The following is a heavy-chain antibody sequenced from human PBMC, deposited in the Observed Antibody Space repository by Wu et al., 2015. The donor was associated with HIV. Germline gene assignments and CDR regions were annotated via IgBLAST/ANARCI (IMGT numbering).Heavy chain of an antibody. CDR2: IGPLFGTA. V-gene: IGHV1-69*05. CDR3: ARDNYLSV. D-gene: IGHD3-10*01. CDR1: GGTFSTYA. J-gene: IGHJ3*01. Sequence: QVQLVQSGAEVKKSGSSVRVSCKASGGTFSTYAISWVRQAPGQGLEWMGGIGPLFGTADFAQKFQGRLTITTDDSMTTGYMELSSLRSEDTALYFCARDNYLSVWGQGTMVIVSS.